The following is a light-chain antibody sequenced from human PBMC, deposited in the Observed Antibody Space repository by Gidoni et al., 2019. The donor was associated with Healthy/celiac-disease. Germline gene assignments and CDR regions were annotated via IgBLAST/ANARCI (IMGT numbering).Light chain of an antibody. V-gene: IGKV1-NL1*01. CDR3: QQYYSTLL. CDR2: AAS. Sequence: DIQMTQSPSSLSASVGDRVTITCRASQGISNSLAWYQQKPGKAPKLLLYAASRLESGVPSRFSGSGSGTDYTLTISSLQPEDFATYYCQQYYSTLLFGQGTKLEIK. CDR1: QGISNS. J-gene: IGKJ2*01.